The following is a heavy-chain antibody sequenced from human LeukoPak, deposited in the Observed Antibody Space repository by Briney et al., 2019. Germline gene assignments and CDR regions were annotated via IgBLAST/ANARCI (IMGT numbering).Heavy chain of an antibody. J-gene: IGHJ6*03. CDR1: GFTFSSYA. V-gene: IGHV3-30*04. Sequence: GGSLRLSCAASGFTFSSYAMHWVRQAPGKGLEWVAVISYDGSNKYYADSVKGRFTISRDNSKNTLYLQMNSLRAEDTAVYYCARDGEMATICCYYYYMDVWGKGTTVTVSS. CDR2: ISYDGSNK. CDR3: ARDGEMATICCYYYYMDV. D-gene: IGHD5-24*01.